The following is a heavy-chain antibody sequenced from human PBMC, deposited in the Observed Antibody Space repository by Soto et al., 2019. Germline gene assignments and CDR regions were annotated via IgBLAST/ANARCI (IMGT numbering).Heavy chain of an antibody. V-gene: IGHV4-34*01. CDR3: ARGLGSGYTGGSYYFDY. CDR1: GGSFSGYC. Sequence: SETLSLTCAVYGGSFSGYCWSWIRQPPGKGLEWIGEINHSGSTNYNPSLKSRVTISVDTSKNQFSLKLSSVTAADTAVYYCARGLGSGYTGGSYYFDYWGQGTLVTVSS. J-gene: IGHJ4*02. D-gene: IGHD3-3*01. CDR2: INHSGST.